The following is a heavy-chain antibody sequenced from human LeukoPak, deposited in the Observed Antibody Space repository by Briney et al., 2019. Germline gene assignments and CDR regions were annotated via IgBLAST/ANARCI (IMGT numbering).Heavy chain of an antibody. CDR1: GFTFSNYW. J-gene: IGHJ4*02. CDR3: GREILEPGKTLTY. Sequence: GGSLRLSCAASGFTFSNYWMHWVRQVPGKGLVWVSRINDDGTFTTYADSVKGRFTISRDNAKNTLYLQMNSLRAEDTAVYYCGREILEPGKTLTYWGQGSLITVSS. D-gene: IGHD1-14*01. V-gene: IGHV3-74*01. CDR2: INDDGTFT.